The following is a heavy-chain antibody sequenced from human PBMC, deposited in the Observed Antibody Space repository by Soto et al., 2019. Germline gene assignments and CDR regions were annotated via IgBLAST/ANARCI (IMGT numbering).Heavy chain of an antibody. J-gene: IGHJ4*02. CDR2: IGWNGGNI. V-gene: IGHV3-9*01. Sequence: EVQLVESGGGLVQPGRSLRLSCAASGFIFDNSGMHWVRQAPGKGLEWVSGIGWNGGNIGYADSVKGRFSISRDNAKDSRFLQMNSLRPDDAAFYYCVKAGVRDLIVEVPVYFDIWGQGTLVTVSS. CDR1: GFIFDNSG. D-gene: IGHD2-21*01. CDR3: VKAGVRDLIVEVPVYFDI.